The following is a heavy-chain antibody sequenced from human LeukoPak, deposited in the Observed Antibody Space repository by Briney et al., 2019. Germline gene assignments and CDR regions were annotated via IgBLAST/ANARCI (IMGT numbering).Heavy chain of an antibody. Sequence: SEALSLTCTVSGGSISSGSYYWSWIRQPAGKGLEWIGRIYTSGSTNYNPSLKSRVTISVDTSKNQFSLKLSSVTAADTAVYYCARDVGGVDYWGQGTLVTVSS. V-gene: IGHV4-61*02. CDR1: GGSISSGSYY. CDR3: ARDVGGVDY. J-gene: IGHJ4*02. D-gene: IGHD3-10*01. CDR2: IYTSGST.